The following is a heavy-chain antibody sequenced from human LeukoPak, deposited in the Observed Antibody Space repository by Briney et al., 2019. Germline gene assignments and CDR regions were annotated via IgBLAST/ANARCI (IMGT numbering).Heavy chain of an antibody. CDR3: ARDGVSANFDY. V-gene: IGHV3-9*01. CDR2: INWHSGNI. CDR1: GFTFDNYA. D-gene: IGHD2-15*01. Sequence: GRSLRLSCAASGFTFDNYAMPWVRQAPGKGLEWVSVINWHSGNIEYADSVKGRFTISRDNAKNSLYLQMNSLRAEDTAVYYCARDGVSANFDYWGQGTLVTVSS. J-gene: IGHJ4*02.